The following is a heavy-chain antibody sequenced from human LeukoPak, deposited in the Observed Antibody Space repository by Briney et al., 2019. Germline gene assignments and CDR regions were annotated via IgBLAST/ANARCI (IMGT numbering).Heavy chain of an antibody. Sequence: ASVKVSCKASGYTFTSYDINWVRQATGQGLEWMGWMNPNSGNTGYAQKFQGRVTITRNTSISTAYMELSSLRSEDTAVYYCARVISGDSSGGTPRGYYYYYYMAVWGKGTTVTVSS. CDR2: MNPNSGNT. CDR3: ARVISGDSSGGTPRGYYYYYYMAV. J-gene: IGHJ6*03. CDR1: GYTFTSYD. D-gene: IGHD6-19*01. V-gene: IGHV1-8*03.